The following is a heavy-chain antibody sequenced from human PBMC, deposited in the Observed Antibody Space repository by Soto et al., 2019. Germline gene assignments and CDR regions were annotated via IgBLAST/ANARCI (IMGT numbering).Heavy chain of an antibody. D-gene: IGHD6-19*01. Sequence: EVQLVESGGGLVQPGGSLRLSCAASGFTFSRYDMHWVRQPTGKGLEWVSGIGAAGDTYYPDSVKGRFTISRENAKNSLYLQMNSLGAGDTAVYYCARGGFGSGWTPPDYWGQGTLVTVSS. CDR1: GFTFSRYD. CDR2: IGAAGDT. J-gene: IGHJ4*02. V-gene: IGHV3-13*01. CDR3: ARGGFGSGWTPPDY.